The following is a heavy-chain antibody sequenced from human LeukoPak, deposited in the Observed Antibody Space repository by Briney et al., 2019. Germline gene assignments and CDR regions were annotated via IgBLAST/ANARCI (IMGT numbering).Heavy chain of an antibody. D-gene: IGHD5-24*01. CDR2: IYYSGST. J-gene: IGHJ6*02. CDR3: ARVEGYYYGMDV. V-gene: IGHV4-31*03. CDR1: GGSISNGGYY. Sequence: SETLSLTCTVSGGSISNGGYYWSWIRQHPGKGLEWIGYIYYSGSTFYNPSLESRVTISVDTSKNQFSLKLSSVTAADTAVYYCARVEGYYYGMDVWGQGTTVTVSS.